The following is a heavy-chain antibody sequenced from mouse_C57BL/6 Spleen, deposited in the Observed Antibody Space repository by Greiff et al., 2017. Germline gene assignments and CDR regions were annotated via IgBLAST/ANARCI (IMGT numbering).Heavy chain of an antibody. J-gene: IGHJ2*01. V-gene: IGHV1-85*01. D-gene: IGHD4-1*01. CDR3: ARSGPLTGPYFDY. CDR2: IYPRDGST. CDR1: GYTFTSYD. Sequence: QVQLQQSGPELVKPGASVKLSCKASGYTFTSYDINWVKQRSGQGLEWIGWIYPRDGSTKYNEKFKGKATLPVDTSSSTAYMELHSLTSEYSAVYFCARSGPLTGPYFDYWGQGTTLTVSS.